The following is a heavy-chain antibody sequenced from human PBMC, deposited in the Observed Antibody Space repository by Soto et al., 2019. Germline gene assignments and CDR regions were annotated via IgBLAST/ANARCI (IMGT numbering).Heavy chain of an antibody. CDR2: ISGSGGST. CDR3: AKSLRTTSYYYDSSGYYGD. J-gene: IGHJ4*02. D-gene: IGHD3-22*01. Sequence: GSLRLSCAASGFTFSSYAMSWVRQAPGKGLEWVSAISGSGGSTYYADSVKGRFTISRDNSKNTLYLQMNSLRAEDTAVYYCAKSLRTTSYYYDSSGYYGDWGQGTLVTVSS. V-gene: IGHV3-23*01. CDR1: GFTFSSYA.